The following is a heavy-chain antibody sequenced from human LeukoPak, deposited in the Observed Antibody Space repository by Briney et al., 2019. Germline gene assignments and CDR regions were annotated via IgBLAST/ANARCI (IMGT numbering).Heavy chain of an antibody. Sequence: SQTLSLTCTVSGGSISSSSYYWSWIRQPAGKGLEWIERRYTSGSTNFNPSLKSRVTISADTSKNQVSLKLSSVTAADTAVYYCARGVVAAGHFDYWGQGTLVTVSS. J-gene: IGHJ4*02. CDR3: ARGVVAAGHFDY. D-gene: IGHD2-2*01. CDR2: RYTSGST. CDR1: GGSISSSSYY. V-gene: IGHV4-61*02.